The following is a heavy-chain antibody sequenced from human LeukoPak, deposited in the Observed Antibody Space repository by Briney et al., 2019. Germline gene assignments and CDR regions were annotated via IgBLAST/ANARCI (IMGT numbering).Heavy chain of an antibody. J-gene: IGHJ3*02. CDR2: INHSGST. V-gene: IGHV4-34*01. CDR1: GGSFSGYY. Sequence: PSETLSLTCAVYGGSFSGYYWSWIRQPPGKGLEWIGEINHSGSTNYNPSLKSRVTISVDTSKNQFSLKLSSVTAADTAVFYCARGSIAARNDAFDIWGQGTVVTVSS. CDR3: ARGSIAARNDAFDI. D-gene: IGHD6-6*01.